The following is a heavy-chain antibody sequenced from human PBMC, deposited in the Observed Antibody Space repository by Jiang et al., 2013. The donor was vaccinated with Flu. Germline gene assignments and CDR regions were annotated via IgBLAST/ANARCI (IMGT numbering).Heavy chain of an antibody. CDR1: GGSINGYY. Sequence: PGLVKSSETLSLTCTVSGGSINGYYWSWIRQPPGKGLEWIGYIYYNGGTNYNPSLKSRVTMSVDTSKNQVSVRLRSVTAADTAMYFCARMGERDIDPFDYWGQGTLVTVSS. CDR3: ARMGERDIDPFDY. J-gene: IGHJ4*02. CDR2: IYYNGGT. V-gene: IGHV4-59*01. D-gene: IGHD3-16*01.